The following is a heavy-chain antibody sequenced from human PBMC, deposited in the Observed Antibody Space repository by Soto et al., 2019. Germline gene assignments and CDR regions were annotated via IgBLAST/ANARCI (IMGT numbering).Heavy chain of an antibody. D-gene: IGHD4-4*01. Sequence: TSETLSLTCAISGAPITWGDYSWNWIRQPPGKGLEWIGYIFHGGSTYYNPSLRSRVTISVDTSKNQFSLNLNSVTASDTAVYFCVSQRTTVITQAYFDYWGPGALVTVSS. CDR1: GAPITWGDYS. J-gene: IGHJ4*02. V-gene: IGHV4-30-2*01. CDR2: IFHGGST. CDR3: VSQRTTVITQAYFDY.